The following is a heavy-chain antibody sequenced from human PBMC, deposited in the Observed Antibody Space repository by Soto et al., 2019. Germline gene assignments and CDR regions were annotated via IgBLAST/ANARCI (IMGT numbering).Heavy chain of an antibody. CDR1: GFTVSSNY. CDR3: ASYDFWSGSTNPYYYYYMDV. J-gene: IGHJ6*03. V-gene: IGHV3-66*01. CDR2: IYSGGST. Sequence: GGSLRLSCAASGFTVSSNYMSWVRQAPGKGLEWVSVIYSGGSTYYPDSVKDRFTISRDNSKNTLYLQMNSLRAEDTAVYYCASYDFWSGSTNPYYYYYMDVWGKGTTVTVSS. D-gene: IGHD3-3*01.